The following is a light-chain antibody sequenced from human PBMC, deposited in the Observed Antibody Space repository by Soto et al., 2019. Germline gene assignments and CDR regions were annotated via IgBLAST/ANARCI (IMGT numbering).Light chain of an antibody. Sequence: QSALTQPASVSGSPGQSITISCTGTSSDVGGYNYVSWYQQHPGKAPKLMIYDVSNRPSGVSNRFSGSKSGNTASLTISGLQAQDEADSSCSSDSISSTPHVVFGGGPKLTVL. J-gene: IGLJ2*01. V-gene: IGLV2-14*01. CDR2: DVS. CDR1: SSDVGGYNY. CDR3: SSDSISSTPHVV.